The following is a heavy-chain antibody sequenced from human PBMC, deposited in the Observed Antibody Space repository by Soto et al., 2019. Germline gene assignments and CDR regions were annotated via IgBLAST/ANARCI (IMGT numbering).Heavy chain of an antibody. CDR3: ARDALHYDFCSGYWGLLGY. Sequence: XGSLRLACAASGFTFSSYSMHWVRQAPGKGLGWVAVIWYDGSNKDYADSVKGRFTISRDNSKNTLYLQMNSLRAEDTAVYYCARDALHYDFCSGYWGLLGYWGQGTLVTVSS. D-gene: IGHD3-3*01. V-gene: IGHV3-33*01. J-gene: IGHJ4*02. CDR2: IWYDGSNK. CDR1: GFTFSSYS.